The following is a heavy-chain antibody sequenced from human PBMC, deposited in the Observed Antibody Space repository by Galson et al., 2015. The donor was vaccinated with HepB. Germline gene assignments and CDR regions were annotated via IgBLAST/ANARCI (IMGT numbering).Heavy chain of an antibody. V-gene: IGHV1-69*13. CDR3: AGVGLDTAMVRRADEWSWFDP. CDR1: GGTFSSYA. J-gene: IGHJ5*02. CDR2: IIPIFGTA. D-gene: IGHD5-18*01. Sequence: SVKVSCKASGGTFSSYAISWVRQAPGQGLEWMGGIIPIFGTANYAQKFQGRVTITADESTSTAYMELSSLRSEDTAVYYCAGVGLDTAMVRRADEWSWFDPWGQGTLVTVSS.